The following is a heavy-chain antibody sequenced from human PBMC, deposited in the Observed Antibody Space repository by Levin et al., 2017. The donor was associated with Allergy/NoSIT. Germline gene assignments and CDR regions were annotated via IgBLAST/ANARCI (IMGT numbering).Heavy chain of an antibody. V-gene: IGHV3-23*01. CDR2: ISGSGGST. CDR1: GFTFSSYA. D-gene: IGHD2-15*01. J-gene: IGHJ4*02. CDR3: AKGRDRYCSGGSCSPFDY. Sequence: GGSLRLSCAASGFTFSSYAMSWVRQAPGKGLEWVSAISGSGGSTYYADSVKGRFTISRDNSKNTLYLQMNSLRAEDTAVYYCAKGRDRYCSGGSCSPFDYWGQGTLVTVSS.